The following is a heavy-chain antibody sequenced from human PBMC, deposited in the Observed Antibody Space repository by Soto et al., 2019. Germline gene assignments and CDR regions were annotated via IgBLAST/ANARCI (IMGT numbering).Heavy chain of an antibody. CDR3: ARHGRGTAMGFTAGDWFDP. D-gene: IGHD5-18*01. CDR1: GYTFTSYD. V-gene: IGHV1-18*01. Sequence: QVQLVQSGAEVKKPGASVKVSCKASGYTFTSYDISWVRQAPGQGLEWMGWISAYNGNTNYAQKLQGRVTMTTDTSTSPAYMELRSLRSDDTAVYSCARHGRGTAMGFTAGDWFDPWGQGTLVTVSS. CDR2: ISAYNGNT. J-gene: IGHJ5*02.